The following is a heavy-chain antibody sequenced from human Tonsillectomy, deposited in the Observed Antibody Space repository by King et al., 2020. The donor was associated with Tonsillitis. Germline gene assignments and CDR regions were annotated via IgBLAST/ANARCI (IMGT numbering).Heavy chain of an antibody. J-gene: IGHJ4*02. D-gene: IGHD5/OR15-5a*01. CDR1: GFTFSTYW. Sequence: EVQLVESGGGLVKPGGSLRLSCAASGFTFSTYWMSWVRQAPGKGLEWVANIKEDGSEKYYVDSMKGRFTISRDNAKNSLYLQMSSLRAEDTAVYYCARAGNIGSVDYWGQGTLVTVSS. CDR3: ARAGNIGSVDY. CDR2: IKEDGSEK. V-gene: IGHV3-7*03.